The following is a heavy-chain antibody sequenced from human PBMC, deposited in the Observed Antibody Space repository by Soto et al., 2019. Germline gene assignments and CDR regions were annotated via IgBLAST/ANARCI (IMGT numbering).Heavy chain of an antibody. J-gene: IGHJ4*02. Sequence: EVQLVESGGGLVKPGGSLRLSCAGSGFTFSSRSMNWVRQTPGKGLEWVSPISSTSHHTQSGDSVRGRFTISRDNAKNSLYLQMDSLRAEDTAVYYCVPDVVVIAAKGYWGQGTLVIVSS. CDR3: VPDVVVIAAKGY. CDR1: GFTFSSRS. V-gene: IGHV3-21*02. D-gene: IGHD2-15*01. CDR2: ISSTSHHT.